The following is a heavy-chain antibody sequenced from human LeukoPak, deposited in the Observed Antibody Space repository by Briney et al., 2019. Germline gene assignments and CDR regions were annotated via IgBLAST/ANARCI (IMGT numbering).Heavy chain of an antibody. CDR2: IYYSGST. D-gene: IGHD6-19*01. V-gene: IGHV4-59*01. Sequence: SETLSLTCTVSGGSISSYYWSWIRQPPGKGLEWIGYIYYSGSTNYNPSLKSRVTISVDTSKNQFSLKLSSVTAADAAVYYCARVASGWLVDYWGQGTLVTVSS. CDR3: ARVASGWLVDY. CDR1: GGSISSYY. J-gene: IGHJ4*02.